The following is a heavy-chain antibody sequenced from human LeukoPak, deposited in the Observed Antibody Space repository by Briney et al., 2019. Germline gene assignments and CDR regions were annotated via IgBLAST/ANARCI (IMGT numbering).Heavy chain of an antibody. V-gene: IGHV3-30*02. CDR2: IRYDGSNK. D-gene: IGHD6-6*01. J-gene: IGHJ4*02. CDR3: AKDYSKRSSSPGY. CDR1: GFTFSSYG. Sequence: GGSLRLSCAASGFTFSSYGIHWVRQAPGKGLEWVAFIRYDGSNKYYADSVKGRFTISRDNSKNTLYLQMNSLRAEDTAVYYCAKDYSKRSSSPGYWGQGTLVTVSS.